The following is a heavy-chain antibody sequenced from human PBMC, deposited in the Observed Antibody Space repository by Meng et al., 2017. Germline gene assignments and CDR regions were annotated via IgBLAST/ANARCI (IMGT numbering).Heavy chain of an antibody. V-gene: IGHV1-8*01. Sequence: VQLEQSGAKGKNPGASGKVSCKASGYTFTSYDINWVRQATGQGLEWMGWMNPNSGNTGYAQKFQGRVTMTRNTSISTAYMELSSLRSEDTAVYYCARGELGNDAFNIWGQGTMVTVSS. CDR2: MNPNSGNT. CDR3: ARGELGNDAFNI. CDR1: GYTFTSYD. D-gene: IGHD7-27*01. J-gene: IGHJ3*02.